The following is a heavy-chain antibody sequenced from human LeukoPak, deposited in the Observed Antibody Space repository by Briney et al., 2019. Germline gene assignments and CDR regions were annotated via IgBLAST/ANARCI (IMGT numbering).Heavy chain of an antibody. D-gene: IGHD3-22*01. Sequence: PGGSLRLSCAASVFIVSNKYMTWVRQAPGKGLEWVSLIYSDGRTYYADSVRGRCTISRDNSKNTLYLQMNSLRVEDTAVYYCARGLFLSGYLDAFDLWGQGTVVTVSS. CDR1: VFIVSNKY. CDR2: IYSDGRT. J-gene: IGHJ3*01. V-gene: IGHV3-53*01. CDR3: ARGLFLSGYLDAFDL.